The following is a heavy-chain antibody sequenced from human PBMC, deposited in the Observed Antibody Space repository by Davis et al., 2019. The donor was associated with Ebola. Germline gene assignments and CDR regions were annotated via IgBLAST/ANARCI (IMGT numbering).Heavy chain of an antibody. V-gene: IGHV1-69*06. CDR1: ENTFNKYG. CDR3: ARGPPYDS. CDR2: VIPLLGTP. J-gene: IGHJ4*02. Sequence: AASVKVSCKTSENTFNKYGISWVRPPPRQGPEWMGGVIPLLGTPNYAQKFQGRLTITADKSTTTTYMDLSGLTSEDTAVYYCARGPPYDSWGQGTLVTVSS.